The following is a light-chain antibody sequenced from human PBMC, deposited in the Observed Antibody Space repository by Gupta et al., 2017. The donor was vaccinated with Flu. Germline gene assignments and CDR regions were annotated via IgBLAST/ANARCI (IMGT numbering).Light chain of an antibody. V-gene: IGKV1-39*01. Sequence: SPSSLSASVGDRVTITCRAGQSVNNYLNWYQKKPGKAPKLLIYAASSLQSGVPSRFTGSGSETDFTLTISSLQPEDDATYFCQQTVNSPYTFGQGTSLEIK. J-gene: IGKJ2*01. CDR3: QQTVNSPYT. CDR2: AAS. CDR1: QSVNNY.